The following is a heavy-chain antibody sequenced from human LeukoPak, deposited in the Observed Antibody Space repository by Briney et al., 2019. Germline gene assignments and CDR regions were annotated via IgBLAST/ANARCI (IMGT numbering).Heavy chain of an antibody. J-gene: IGHJ4*02. Sequence: GGSLRLSCVASGFTFSDAWMYWIRQAPGKGLEWVANIKQDGSEKYYVDSVKGRFTISRDNAKNSLYLQMNSLRAEDTAVYYCARVDSGYSDFDYWGQGTLVTVSS. V-gene: IGHV3-7*01. CDR3: ARVDSGYSDFDY. CDR1: GFTFSDAW. D-gene: IGHD5-18*01. CDR2: IKQDGSEK.